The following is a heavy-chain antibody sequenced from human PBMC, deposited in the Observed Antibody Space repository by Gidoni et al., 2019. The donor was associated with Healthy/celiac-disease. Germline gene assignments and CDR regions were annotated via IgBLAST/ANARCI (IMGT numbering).Heavy chain of an antibody. CDR3: TTDPPPDYYDSSGYFDY. J-gene: IGHJ4*02. CDR2: IKSKTDGGTT. D-gene: IGHD3-22*01. V-gene: IGHV3-15*01. Sequence: EVQLVESGGGLVKPGGSLRLSCAASGFTFRNAWMSWVRQAPGKGLEGVGRIKSKTDGGTTDYAAPVKGRFTISRDDSKNTLYLQMNSLKTEDTAVYYCTTDPPPDYYDSSGYFDYWGQGTLVTVSS. CDR1: GFTFRNAW.